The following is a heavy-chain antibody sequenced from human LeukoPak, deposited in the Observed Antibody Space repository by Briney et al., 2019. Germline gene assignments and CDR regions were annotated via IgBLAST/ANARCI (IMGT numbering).Heavy chain of an antibody. V-gene: IGHV1-69*13. Sequence: SVKVSCKASGGTFSSYAISWVRQAPGQGLEWMGGIIPIFGTANYAQKFQGRVTITADESTSTAYMELSGLRSEDTAVYYCARDGGSNWFDPWGQGTLVTVSS. D-gene: IGHD3-3*01. CDR1: GGTFSSYA. J-gene: IGHJ5*02. CDR2: IIPIFGTA. CDR3: ARDGGSNWFDP.